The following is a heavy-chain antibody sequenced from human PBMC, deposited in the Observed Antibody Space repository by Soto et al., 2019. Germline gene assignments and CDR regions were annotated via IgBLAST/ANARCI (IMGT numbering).Heavy chain of an antibody. CDR2: IYYSVSA. CDR1: GDSVTSVSDY. Sequence: QVQLQESGPGLVKPSETLSLTCTVSGDSVTSVSDYWSWIRQPPGKGLEWIGYIYYSVSADYNPSLGSRVTIEIYPSKNQFSLKLTSVTAADTAVYYCARGVGFGYYYYHMNLWGQGTTVTVSS. J-gene: IGHJ6*02. D-gene: IGHD3-10*01. CDR3: ARGVGFGYYYYHMNL. V-gene: IGHV4-61*01.